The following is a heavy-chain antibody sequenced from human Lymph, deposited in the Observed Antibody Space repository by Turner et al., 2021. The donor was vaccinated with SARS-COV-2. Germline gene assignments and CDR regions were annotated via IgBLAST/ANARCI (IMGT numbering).Heavy chain of an antibody. CDR3: ARNDRVVVQSFDY. CDR2: IYYSGST. V-gene: IGHV4-39*01. CDR1: GGSISSSSYY. Sequence: QLQLQESGPGLVKPSETLSLTCTVSGGSISSSSYYWGWIRQPPGKGLEWIGNIYYSGSTYYNLSLKSRVTISVDTSKNQFSLKLSSVTAADTAVYYCARNDRVVVQSFDYWGQGTLVTVS. D-gene: IGHD3-22*01. J-gene: IGHJ4*02.